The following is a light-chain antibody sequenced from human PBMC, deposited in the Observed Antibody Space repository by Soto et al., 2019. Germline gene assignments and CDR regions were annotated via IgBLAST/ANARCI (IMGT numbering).Light chain of an antibody. Sequence: EMILTQSPATLSLSPGERATLSCKTSQGISKYIAWYQQKPGQPPRLLIYDASIRATGIPARFSGNGSRTDFTLTITSLEPEDFAVYYCQQYATSPRTFGQGTKVEIK. J-gene: IGKJ1*01. CDR3: QQYATSPRT. CDR1: QGISKY. V-gene: IGKV3-11*01. CDR2: DAS.